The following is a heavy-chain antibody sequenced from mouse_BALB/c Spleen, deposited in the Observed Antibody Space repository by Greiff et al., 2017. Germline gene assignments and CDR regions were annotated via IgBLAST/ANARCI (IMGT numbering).Heavy chain of an antibody. D-gene: IGHD2-3*01. CDR3: ARDDGSPMDY. CDR2: IWAGGST. CDR1: GFSLTSYG. V-gene: IGHV2-9*02. J-gene: IGHJ4*01. Sequence: QVQLKESGPGLVAPSQSLSITCTVSGFSLTSYGVHWVRQPPGKGLEWLGVIWAGGSTNYNSAHMSRLSISKDNSKSQVFLKMSSLQTDDTAMYYCARDDGSPMDYWGQGTSVTVSS.